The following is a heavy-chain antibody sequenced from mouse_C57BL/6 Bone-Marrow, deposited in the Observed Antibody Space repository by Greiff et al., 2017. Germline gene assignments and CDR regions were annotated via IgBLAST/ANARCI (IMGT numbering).Heavy chain of an antibody. CDR1: GYSFTSYW. CDR3: ARTSSYYSNGGGFAY. Sequence: QVQLQQPGAELVRPGSSVKLSCKASGYSFTSYWMDWVKQRPGQGLELICNIYPSDSETHYNQQFKDKATLTVDKSSSTAYMQHSSLTSEDSAVYYCARTSSYYSNGGGFAYWGQGTLVTVSA. CDR2: IYPSDSET. J-gene: IGHJ3*01. V-gene: IGHV1-61*01. D-gene: IGHD2-5*01.